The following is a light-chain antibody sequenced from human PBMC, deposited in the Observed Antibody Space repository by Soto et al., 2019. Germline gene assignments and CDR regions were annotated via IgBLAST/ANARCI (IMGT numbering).Light chain of an antibody. CDR2: AAS. Sequence: ELVMTQSPATLSVSPGERATLSCRAGQSVSNNLAWYQQKPGQAPRLLFYAASTRASGIPARFSASGSGTDFTLTISSLQSEDVAVYSCQQYASSPRTFGQGTTVEIK. V-gene: IGKV3-15*01. J-gene: IGKJ1*01. CDR1: QSVSNN. CDR3: QQYASSPRT.